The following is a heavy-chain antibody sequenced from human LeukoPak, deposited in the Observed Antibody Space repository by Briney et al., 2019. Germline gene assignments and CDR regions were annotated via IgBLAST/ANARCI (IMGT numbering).Heavy chain of an antibody. J-gene: IGHJ5*02. Sequence: GGALRLSCAASGFTGSHNYMSWVRQAPGKGLEWVSATHSSGGTYYADSVKGRFTISRDTSKNTLYLQINSLSVEDTAVYYCIVFGDSNHWGQGTLVTVSS. CDR3: IVFGDSNH. D-gene: IGHD4-17*01. CDR1: GFTGSHNY. CDR2: THSSGGT. V-gene: IGHV3-53*01.